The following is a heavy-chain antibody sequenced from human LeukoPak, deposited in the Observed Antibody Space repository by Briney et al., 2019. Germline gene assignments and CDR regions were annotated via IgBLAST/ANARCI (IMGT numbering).Heavy chain of an antibody. D-gene: IGHD3-10*01. CDR1: GGSFSGYY. J-gene: IGHJ4*02. CDR2: INHSGST. Sequence: PSETLSLTCAVYGGSFSGYYWSWIRQPPGKGLEWIGEINHSGSTNYNPSLKSRVTISADKSKNQFSLMLTYVSAADTAVYYCARDRVGVRAFDYWGQGTLVTVSS. CDR3: ARDRVGVRAFDY. V-gene: IGHV4-34*01.